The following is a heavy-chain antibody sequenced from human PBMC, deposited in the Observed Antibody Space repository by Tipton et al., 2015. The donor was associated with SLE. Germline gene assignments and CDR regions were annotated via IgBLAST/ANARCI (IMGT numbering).Heavy chain of an antibody. Sequence: TLSLTCAVYGGSFSGYYWSWIRQPPGKGLEWIGEINHSGSTNYNPSLKSRVTISVDTSKNQFSLKLSSVTAADTAVFYCARVGGGLVGAIDYWGQRTLVTVSS. J-gene: IGHJ4*02. V-gene: IGHV4-34*01. D-gene: IGHD1-26*01. CDR3: ARVGGGLVGAIDY. CDR1: GGSFSGYY. CDR2: INHSGST.